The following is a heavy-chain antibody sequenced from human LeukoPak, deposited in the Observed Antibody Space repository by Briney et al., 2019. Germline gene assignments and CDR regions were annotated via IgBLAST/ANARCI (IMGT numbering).Heavy chain of an antibody. V-gene: IGHV4-59*01. D-gene: IGHD2-15*01. CDR3: ARGKCSGGSCYRDY. Sequence: SETLSLTCTVSGGSISSYYWSWIRQPPGKALEWIGYIYYSGTTNYNPSLKSRVTISVDTSKNQFSLKLSSVTAADTAVYYCARGKCSGGSCYRDYWGQGTLVTVSS. CDR2: IYYSGTT. J-gene: IGHJ4*02. CDR1: GGSISSYY.